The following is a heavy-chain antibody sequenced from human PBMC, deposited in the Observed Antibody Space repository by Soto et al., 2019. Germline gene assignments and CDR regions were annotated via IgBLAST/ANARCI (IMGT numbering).Heavy chain of an antibody. Sequence: GSLRLSCAASGFSFSTYLMSWVRQAPGKGLEWVANVKQGGNEKFYVDSVKGRFTISRDNDKKSLYLQMDSLRVEDTAVYYCVGALTYEVPYYYYGMDVWGQGTTVTVSS. D-gene: IGHD3-16*01. CDR1: GFSFSTYL. CDR3: VGALTYEVPYYYYGMDV. V-gene: IGHV3-7*01. J-gene: IGHJ6*02. CDR2: VKQGGNEK.